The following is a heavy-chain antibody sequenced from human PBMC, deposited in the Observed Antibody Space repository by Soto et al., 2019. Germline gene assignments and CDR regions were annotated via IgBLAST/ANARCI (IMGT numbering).Heavy chain of an antibody. V-gene: IGHV3-30*18. J-gene: IGHJ4*02. CDR2: ISYDGSIK. D-gene: IGHD3-16*01. CDR3: AKDRVQLRWVEITWTCFDN. CDR1: GFTFSSYG. Sequence: QVQLVESGGGVVQPGRSLRLSCAASGFTFSSYGMHWVRQAPGKGLEWVAVISYDGSIKYYVDSVKGRFTISRDNSKNTLYLQMDSLRAEDTAVYYCAKDRVQLRWVEITWTCFDNWGQGTLVTVSS.